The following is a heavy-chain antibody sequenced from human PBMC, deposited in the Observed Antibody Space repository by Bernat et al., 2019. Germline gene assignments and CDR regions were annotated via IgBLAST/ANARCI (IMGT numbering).Heavy chain of an antibody. J-gene: IGHJ4*02. Sequence: VQLVESGGGVVQPGRSLRLSCAASGFTFSNYAISWVRRAPGRGLAWVSTIGSGGSDTFYADSVKARFTISRDNSKSTLYLQIDSLRAEDTAVYYCAKMDSLGSYVDFWGQGTLVTVYS. CDR1: GFTFSNYA. CDR3: AKMDSLGSYVDF. D-gene: IGHD3-10*01. CDR2: IGSGGSDT. V-gene: IGHV3-23*04.